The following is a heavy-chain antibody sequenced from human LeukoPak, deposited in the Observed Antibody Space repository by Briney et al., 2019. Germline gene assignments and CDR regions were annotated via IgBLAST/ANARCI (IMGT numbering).Heavy chain of an antibody. V-gene: IGHV3-64D*06. J-gene: IGHJ3*02. Sequence: GGSLRLSCSASGFTFSSYAMHWVRQAPGKGLEYVSAISSNGGSTYYADSVKGRFTISRDNSKNTLYLQMSILRAAATAVYHCARDAFDIWGQGEMATVSA. CDR3: ARDAFDI. CDR1: GFTFSSYA. CDR2: ISSNGGST.